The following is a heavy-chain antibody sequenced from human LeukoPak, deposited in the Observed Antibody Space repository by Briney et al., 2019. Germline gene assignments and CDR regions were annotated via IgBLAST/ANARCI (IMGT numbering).Heavy chain of an antibody. J-gene: IGHJ5*02. V-gene: IGHV3-21*01. CDR2: ISSSSSYI. Sequence: GGSLRLSCAASGFTFSSYSMNWVRQAPGKGLEWVSSISSSSSYIYYADSVKGRFAISRDNAKNSLYLQMNSLRAEDTAVYYCARVGDQAFDPWGQGTLVTVSS. CDR3: ARVGDQAFDP. CDR1: GFTFSSYS. D-gene: IGHD3-16*01.